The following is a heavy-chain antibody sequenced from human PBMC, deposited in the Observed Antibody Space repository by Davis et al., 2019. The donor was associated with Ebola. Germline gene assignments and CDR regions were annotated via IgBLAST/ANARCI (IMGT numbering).Heavy chain of an antibody. CDR1: GFTFRNYD. CDR2: IRSKAYGGTT. V-gene: IGHV3-49*04. CDR3: ARDQYYYGLDV. Sequence: PGGSLRLSCAASGFTFRNYDTHWVRQAPGKGLEWVGFIRSKAYGGTTEYAASVKGRFTISRDDSKSIAYLQMNSLKTEDTAVYYCARDQYYYGLDVWGQGTTVTVSS. J-gene: IGHJ6*02.